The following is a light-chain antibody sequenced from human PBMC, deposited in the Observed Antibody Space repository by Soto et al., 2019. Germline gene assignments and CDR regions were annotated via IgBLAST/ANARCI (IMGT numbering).Light chain of an antibody. CDR2: AVS. CDR3: QQYNKWPSIT. Sequence: EIVMTQSPATLSVSPGERATLSCRASQSVSSKLAWYQQKPGQAPRLLIYAVSTRATGIPARFTGSGSGTEFTLTISSLQSEDFGVYYCQQYNKWPSITFGQGTRLEIK. J-gene: IGKJ5*01. V-gene: IGKV3-15*01. CDR1: QSVSSK.